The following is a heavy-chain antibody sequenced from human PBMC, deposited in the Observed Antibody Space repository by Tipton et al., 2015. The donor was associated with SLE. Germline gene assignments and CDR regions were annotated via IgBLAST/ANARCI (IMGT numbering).Heavy chain of an antibody. Sequence: TLSLTCTVSGGSISSSSYYWGWIRQPPGKGLYWIGSIYYSGSTYYNPSLKSRVTISVDTSKNQFSLKLSSVTAADTAVYYCARHLTYTIAAAGTSRPGGMDVWGQGTTATVSS. CDR1: GGSISSSSYY. J-gene: IGHJ6*02. CDR3: ARHLTYTIAAAGTSRPGGMDV. V-gene: IGHV4-39*07. D-gene: IGHD6-13*01. CDR2: IYYSGST.